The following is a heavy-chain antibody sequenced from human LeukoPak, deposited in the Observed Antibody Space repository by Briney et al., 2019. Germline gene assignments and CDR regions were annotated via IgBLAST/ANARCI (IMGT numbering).Heavy chain of an antibody. D-gene: IGHD3-9*01. CDR1: GYTFTSYA. Sequence: ASVKVSCKASGYTFTSYAMHWVRQAPGQRLEWMGWINAGNGNTKYSQKFQGRVTITRDTSASTAYMELSSLRSEDTAVYYCARMAYDILTGYFQPNWFDPWGQGTLVTVSS. J-gene: IGHJ5*02. CDR2: INAGNGNT. CDR3: ARMAYDILTGYFQPNWFDP. V-gene: IGHV1-3*01.